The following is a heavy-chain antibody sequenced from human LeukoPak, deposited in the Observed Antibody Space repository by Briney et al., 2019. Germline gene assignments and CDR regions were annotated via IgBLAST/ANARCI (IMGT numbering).Heavy chain of an antibody. D-gene: IGHD2-15*01. Sequence: GGSLRLSCVASGFTFSNYWMHWVRQAPGKGLVWVSRIKSDETSINYADAVKGRFTIPRDNAKNRLFLQMNSLRAEDTAVYFCARGHWSGGRCHSVGYYGMDVWGQGTTVTVSS. CDR3: ARGHWSGGRCHSVGYYGMDV. V-gene: IGHV3-74*01. J-gene: IGHJ6*02. CDR1: GFTFSNYW. CDR2: IKSDETSI.